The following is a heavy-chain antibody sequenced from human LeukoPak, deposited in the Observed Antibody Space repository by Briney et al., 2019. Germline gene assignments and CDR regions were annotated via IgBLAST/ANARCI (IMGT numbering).Heavy chain of an antibody. CDR3: ARDPQWGNDILGWFDP. CDR1: GGSISSYC. V-gene: IGHV4-4*07. CDR2: IYTSGST. Sequence: SETLSLTCTVSGGSISSYCWSWIRQPAGKGLEWIGRIYTSGSTNYNPSLKSRVTMSVDTSKNQFSLKLSSVTAADTAVYYCARDPQWGNDILGWFDPWGQGTLVTVSS. D-gene: IGHD2-8*01. J-gene: IGHJ5*02.